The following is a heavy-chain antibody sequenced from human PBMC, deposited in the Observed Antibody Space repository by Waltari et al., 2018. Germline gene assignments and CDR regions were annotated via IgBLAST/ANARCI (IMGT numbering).Heavy chain of an antibody. CDR1: GFSFRNYW. Sequence: EVQLVESGGGWVEPGGSLRLSCVASGFSFRNYWLSWVRQAPGKGLELGADIKEDGSKEYYLGSVKGRFTISRDNAKNSVYLQMNSLRPEDTAVYYCARDWEGERPNFDYWGQGALVTVSP. D-gene: IGHD1-26*01. J-gene: IGHJ4*02. V-gene: IGHV3-7*04. CDR3: ARDWEGERPNFDY. CDR2: IKEDGSKE.